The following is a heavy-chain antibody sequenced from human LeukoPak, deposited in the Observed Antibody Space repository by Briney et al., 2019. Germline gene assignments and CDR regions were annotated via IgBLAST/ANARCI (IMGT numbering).Heavy chain of an antibody. Sequence: PSETLSLTCTVSGGSISSYYWSWIRQPPGKGLEWIGYIYYSGSTNYNPSLKSRVTISVDTSKNQFSLKLSSVTAADTAVYYCARHEVRGIESWFDPWGQRTLVTVSS. J-gene: IGHJ5*02. V-gene: IGHV4-59*08. D-gene: IGHD3-10*01. CDR1: GGSISSYY. CDR3: ARHEVRGIESWFDP. CDR2: IYYSGST.